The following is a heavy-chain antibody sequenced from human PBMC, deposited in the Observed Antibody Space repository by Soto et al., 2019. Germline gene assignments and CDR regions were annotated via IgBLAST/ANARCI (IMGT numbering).Heavy chain of an antibody. D-gene: IGHD2-15*01. J-gene: IGHJ6*02. V-gene: IGHV3-23*01. CDR3: AKEHGQWWYSYGMDV. Sequence: GGSLSLSCPPSGFTFTSYAMSWVRQAPGKGREWVSAISGSGGSTYYADSVKGRLTISRDNSKNTLYLQMNSLRAEDTAVYYCAKEHGQWWYSYGMDVWGQGTTVTVSS. CDR2: ISGSGGST. CDR1: GFTFTSYA.